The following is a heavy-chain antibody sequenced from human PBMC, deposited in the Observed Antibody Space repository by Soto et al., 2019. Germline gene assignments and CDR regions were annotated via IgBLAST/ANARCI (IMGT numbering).Heavy chain of an antibody. D-gene: IGHD3-22*01. CDR3: ANDRDYYYDSSGPTFDY. CDR2: ISGSGGST. Sequence: EVQLLESGGGLVQPGGSLRLSGAASGFTFSSYAMSWVRQAPGKGLEWVSAISGSGGSTYYADSVKGRFTISRDNSKNTLYLQMNSLRAEDTVVYYCANDRDYYYDSSGPTFDYWGQGTLVTVSS. J-gene: IGHJ4*02. CDR1: GFTFSSYA. V-gene: IGHV3-23*01.